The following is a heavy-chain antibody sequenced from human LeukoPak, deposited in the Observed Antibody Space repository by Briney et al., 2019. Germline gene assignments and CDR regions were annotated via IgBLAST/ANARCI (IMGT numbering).Heavy chain of an antibody. J-gene: IGHJ4*02. CDR1: GFTFSSYE. D-gene: IGHD3-9*01. V-gene: IGHV4-39*01. CDR3: ARLPTGSNKHLLDY. CDR2: IYYSGST. Sequence: GPLRLSCAASGFTFSSYEMNWIRQPPGKGLEWIGSIYYSGSTYYNPSLKSRVTISVDTSKNQFSLKLSSVTAADTAVYYCARLPTGSNKHLLDYWGQGTLVTVSS.